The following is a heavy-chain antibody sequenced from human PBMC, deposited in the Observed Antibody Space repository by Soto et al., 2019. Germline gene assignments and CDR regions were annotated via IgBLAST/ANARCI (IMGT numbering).Heavy chain of an antibody. V-gene: IGHV3-23*01. CDR1: GFTFSSYA. Sequence: GGSLRLSCAASGFTFSSYAMSWVRQAPGQGLEWVSSLSGTGGSTYYADSVKGRFTISRDNSKHTLFLQMNSLRGEDTAVYYCAKHEANYYDSSGYLDLDSWGQGTLVTVSS. J-gene: IGHJ4*02. D-gene: IGHD3-22*01. CDR3: AKHEANYYDSSGYLDLDS. CDR2: LSGTGGST.